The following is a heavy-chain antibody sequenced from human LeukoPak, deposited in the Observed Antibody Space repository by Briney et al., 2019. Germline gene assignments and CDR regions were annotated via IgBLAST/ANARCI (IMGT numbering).Heavy chain of an antibody. J-gene: IGHJ4*02. Sequence: ASVRVSCKASGYRFTEYYIHWVRQAPGQGPEWMGRINPDSGGTDFAPRFQGRVTMTRDTSTSTVYMELSRLRSDDTAVYYCAREGNQEGIVFAIYNYWGQGTLVTVSS. CDR3: AREGNQEGIVFAIYNY. CDR1: GYRFTEYY. V-gene: IGHV1-2*06. CDR2: INPDSGGT. D-gene: IGHD1-26*01.